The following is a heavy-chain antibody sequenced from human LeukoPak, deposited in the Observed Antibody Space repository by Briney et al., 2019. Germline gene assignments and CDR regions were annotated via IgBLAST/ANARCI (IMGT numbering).Heavy chain of an antibody. CDR2: IYYSGST. CDR3: ARVLSHYYDSSGYYGMDV. J-gene: IGHJ6*02. Sequence: SETLSLTCTVSGGSISSYYWSWIRQPPGEGLEWIGYIYYSGSTNYNPSLKSRVTISVDTSKNQFSLKLSSVTAADTAVYYCARVLSHYYDSSGYYGMDVWGQGTTVTASS. V-gene: IGHV4-59*01. CDR1: GGSISSYY. D-gene: IGHD3-22*01.